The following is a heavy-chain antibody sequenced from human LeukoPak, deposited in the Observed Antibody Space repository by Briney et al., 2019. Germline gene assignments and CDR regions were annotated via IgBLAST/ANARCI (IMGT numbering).Heavy chain of an antibody. Sequence: PGGSLRLSCAASGFTFSSYGMHWVRQTPGKGLEWLALISYEGSNIYYADSVKGRFTISRDNSKKTLYLEMNSLRPQDTAVYYCANTIAVAGVGAFDIWGLGTMVTVSS. J-gene: IGHJ3*02. CDR1: GFTFSSYG. CDR3: ANTIAVAGVGAFDI. V-gene: IGHV3-30*19. CDR2: ISYEGSNI. D-gene: IGHD6-19*01.